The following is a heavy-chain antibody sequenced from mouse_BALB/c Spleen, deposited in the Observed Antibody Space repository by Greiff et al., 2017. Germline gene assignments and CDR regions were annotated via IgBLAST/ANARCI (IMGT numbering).Heavy chain of an antibody. Sequence: VQLVESGAELAKPGASVKMSCKASGYTFTSYWMHWVKQRPGQGLEWIGYINPSTGYTEYNQKFKDKATLTADKSSSTAYMQLSSLTSEDSAVYYCARGGEWHGLAMDYWGQGTSVTVSS. CDR1: GYTFTSYW. V-gene: IGHV1-7*01. CDR3: ARGGEWHGLAMDY. CDR2: INPSTGYT. J-gene: IGHJ4*01. D-gene: IGHD3-1*01.